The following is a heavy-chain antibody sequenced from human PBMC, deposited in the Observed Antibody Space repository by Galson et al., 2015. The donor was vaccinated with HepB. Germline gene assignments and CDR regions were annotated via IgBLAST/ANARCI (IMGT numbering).Heavy chain of an antibody. J-gene: IGHJ3*01. CDR1: WFSFSNYS. Sequence: SIRLPSAAFWFSFSNYSMNGVRQAPGTGREGVSSISRSGSDPYYADSVKGRFTISRDNAQNSLYLQINTLRAEDTALYYCTSGLFCRGRGDWGQGTMVTVSS. V-gene: IGHV3-21*01. CDR2: ISRSGSDP. D-gene: IGHD3-9*01. CDR3: TSGLFCRGRGD.